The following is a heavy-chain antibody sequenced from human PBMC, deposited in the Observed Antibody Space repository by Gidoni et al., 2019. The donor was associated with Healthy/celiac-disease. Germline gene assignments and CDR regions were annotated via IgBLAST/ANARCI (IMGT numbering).Heavy chain of an antibody. V-gene: IGHV4-34*01. J-gene: IGHJ5*02. CDR1: GGSFSGYY. D-gene: IGHD1-26*01. CDR3: ARGCGSYKRWFDP. Sequence: QVQLQQWGAGLLKPSETLSLTCAVYGGSFSGYYWSWIRQPPGKGLEWIGEINHSGSTNYNPSLKSRVTILVDTSKNQFSLKLSSVTAADTAVYYCARGCGSYKRWFDPWGQGTLVTVSS. CDR2: INHSGST.